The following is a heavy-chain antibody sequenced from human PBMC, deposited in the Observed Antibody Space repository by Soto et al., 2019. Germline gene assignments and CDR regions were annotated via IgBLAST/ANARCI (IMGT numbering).Heavy chain of an antibody. CDR2: NYYSGIT. Sequence: QVQLQESGPGLVKPSQTLSLTCTVSGGSISSGGYYWTWIRQHPGKGLEWIGYNYYSGITYYNPSLKIRVPISLDTSKTQFSLKLTSVTAADTAVYYCARGSSIAGLYYGMDVWGQGTTVTVSS. V-gene: IGHV4-31*03. D-gene: IGHD6-6*01. CDR3: ARGSSIAGLYYGMDV. CDR1: GGSISSGGYY. J-gene: IGHJ6*02.